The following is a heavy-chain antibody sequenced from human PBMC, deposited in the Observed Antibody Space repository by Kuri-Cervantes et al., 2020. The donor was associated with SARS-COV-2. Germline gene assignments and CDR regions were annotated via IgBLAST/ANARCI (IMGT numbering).Heavy chain of an antibody. D-gene: IGHD3-16*02. Sequence: ASVKVSCKASGYTFTSYDINWVRQATGQGLEWMGWMNPNSGNTGYAQKFQGRVTMTRNTSISTAYMELSSLRSEDTAVYYCARGIMITFGGVIVLGPAHYWGQGTLVTVSS. V-gene: IGHV1-8*01. CDR3: ARGIMITFGGVIVLGPAHY. CDR1: GYTFTSYD. CDR2: MNPNSGNT. J-gene: IGHJ4*02.